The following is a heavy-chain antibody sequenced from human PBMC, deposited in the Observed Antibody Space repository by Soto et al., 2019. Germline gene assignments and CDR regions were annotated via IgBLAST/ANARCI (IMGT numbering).Heavy chain of an antibody. J-gene: IGHJ6*02. CDR1: GGSISSYY. CDR2: IYYSGST. CDR3: ARSLTIFGVANYYYYGMDV. Sequence: SETLSLTCTVSGGSISSYYWSWIRQPPGKGLEWIGYIYYSGSTNYNPSLKSRVTISVDTSKNQFSLKLSSVTAADTAVYYCARSLTIFGVANYYYYGMDVWVQGTTVTVSS. D-gene: IGHD3-3*01. V-gene: IGHV4-59*01.